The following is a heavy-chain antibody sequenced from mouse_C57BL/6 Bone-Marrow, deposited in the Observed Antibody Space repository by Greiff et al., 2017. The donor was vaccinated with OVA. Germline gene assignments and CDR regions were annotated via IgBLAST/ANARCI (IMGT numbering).Heavy chain of an antibody. CDR1: GFTFSSYA. CDR2: ISDGGSYT. J-gene: IGHJ1*03. Sequence: EVQLVESGGGLVKPGGSLKLSCAASGFTFSSYAMSWVRQTPEKRLEWVATISDGGSYTYYPDNVKGRFTISRDNAKNNLYLQMSHLKSEDTAMYDCARGGSWDWYFDVWGTGTTVTVSS. D-gene: IGHD4-1*01. V-gene: IGHV5-4*01. CDR3: ARGGSWDWYFDV.